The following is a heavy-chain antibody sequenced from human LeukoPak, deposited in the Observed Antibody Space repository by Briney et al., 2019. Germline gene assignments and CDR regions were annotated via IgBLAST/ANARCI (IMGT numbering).Heavy chain of an antibody. V-gene: IGHV3-21*01. D-gene: IGHD6-19*01. CDR1: GFTFSSYS. CDR3: ARDHSTGSAIVY. Sequence: GGSLRLSCAASGFTFSSYSMNWVRQAPGKGLEWVSSISSSSSYIYYADSVKGRFAISRDNSKNTLYLQMNNLRAEDTAVYSCARDHSTGSAIVYWGQGTLVTVSS. CDR2: ISSSSSYI. J-gene: IGHJ4*02.